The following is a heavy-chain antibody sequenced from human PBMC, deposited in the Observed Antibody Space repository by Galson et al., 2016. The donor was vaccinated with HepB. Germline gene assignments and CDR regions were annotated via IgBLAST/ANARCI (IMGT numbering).Heavy chain of an antibody. CDR3: PRPYCTSAVGYYDAFDI. Sequence: PALVKPTQTLTLTCNHSGFSLSTSAMSVSWIRQPPGKALEWVARIDWDDDKYYSTSLKSRLTISKDTSNNQVVLTMTNTESLDTATSNCPRPYCTSAVGYYDAFDIWGQGTMVTVSS. J-gene: IGHJ3*02. V-gene: IGHV2-70*10. CDR1: GFSLSTSAMS. D-gene: IGHD2-8*02. CDR2: IDWDDDK.